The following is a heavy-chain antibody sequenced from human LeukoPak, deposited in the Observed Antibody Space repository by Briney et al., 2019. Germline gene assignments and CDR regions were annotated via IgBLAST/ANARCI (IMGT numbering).Heavy chain of an antibody. D-gene: IGHD2-21*02. CDR1: GYTLTELS. CDR2: FDPEDGET. V-gene: IGHV1-24*01. J-gene: IGHJ4*02. CDR3: ATPDAAYCGGDCYSSFGY. Sequence: ASVKVSCKVSGYTLTELSMHWVRQAPGKGLEWMGGFDPEDGETIYGQKFQGRVTMTEDTSTDTDYMELSSLRSEDTAVYYCATPDAAYCGGDCYSSFGYWGQGTLVTVSS.